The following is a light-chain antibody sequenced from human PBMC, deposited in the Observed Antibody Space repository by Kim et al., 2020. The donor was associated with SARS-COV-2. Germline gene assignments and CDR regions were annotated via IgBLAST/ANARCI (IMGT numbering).Light chain of an antibody. CDR2: AAS. J-gene: IGKJ1*01. Sequence: SGSPGETATLSCRASQSVSSHLAWYQQKPGQAPRLLIYAASTRATGIPARFSGSGSGTEFTLTISSLQSEDFGVYYCQQYNYWRSFGQGTKVDIK. CDR3: QQYNYWRS. V-gene: IGKV3-15*01. CDR1: QSVSSH.